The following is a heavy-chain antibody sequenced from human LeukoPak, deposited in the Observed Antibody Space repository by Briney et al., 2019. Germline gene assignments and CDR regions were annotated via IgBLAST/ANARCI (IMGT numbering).Heavy chain of an antibody. V-gene: IGHV3-7*01. CDR1: GFTFSSYW. D-gene: IGHD6-6*01. J-gene: IGHJ4*02. CDR3: ARDSSASSSSTFDY. Sequence: GGSLRLSCAASGFTFSSYWMNWVRQAPGKGLEWVANIKHDGSEKYYVDSVRGRFTISRDNAKNSLYLQMNSLRAEDTAVYYCARDSSASSSSTFDYWGQGTLVTVSS. CDR2: IKHDGSEK.